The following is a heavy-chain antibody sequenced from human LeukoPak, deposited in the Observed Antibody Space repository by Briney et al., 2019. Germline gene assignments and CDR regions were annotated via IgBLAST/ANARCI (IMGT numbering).Heavy chain of an antibody. V-gene: IGHV4-59*01. J-gene: IGHJ4*02. D-gene: IGHD6-19*01. CDR3: ARELLNQSGWNDY. Sequence: PSETLSLTCTVSGGSISSYYWSWIRQPPGKGLEWIGYIYYSGSTNYNPSRKSRVTISVDTSKNQFSLKLSSVTAADTAVYYCARELLNQSGWNDYWGQGTLVTVSS. CDR2: IYYSGST. CDR1: GGSISSYY.